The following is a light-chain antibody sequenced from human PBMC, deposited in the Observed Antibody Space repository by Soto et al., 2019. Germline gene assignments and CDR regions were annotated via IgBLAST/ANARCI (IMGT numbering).Light chain of an antibody. CDR3: QQSYSTSIT. V-gene: IGKV1-39*01. CDR2: TAS. Sequence: DIQMTQSPSSLSASVGDRVTITCRASQSISNFLNWYQQTSGKAPKPLISTASTLQSGVPSRFDGSGPGTDFTLTINNLQPEDFATYYCQQSYSTSITFGQGTRLEIK. J-gene: IGKJ5*01. CDR1: QSISNF.